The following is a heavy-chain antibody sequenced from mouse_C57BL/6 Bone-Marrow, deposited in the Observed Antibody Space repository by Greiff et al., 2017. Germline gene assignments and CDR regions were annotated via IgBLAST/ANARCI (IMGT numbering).Heavy chain of an antibody. CDR2: IYPGGGYT. D-gene: IGHD2-1*01. V-gene: IGHV1-63*01. J-gene: IGHJ2*01. Sequence: VQLQQSGAELVRPGTSVKMSCKASGYTFTNYWIGWAKQRPGHGLEWIGDIYPGGGYTNYNEKFKGKATLTADKSSSTAYMQFSSLTSEDSAIYYCARGSYDGNYLYYFDYWGQGTTLTVSS. CDR1: GYTFTNYW. CDR3: ARGSYDGNYLYYFDY.